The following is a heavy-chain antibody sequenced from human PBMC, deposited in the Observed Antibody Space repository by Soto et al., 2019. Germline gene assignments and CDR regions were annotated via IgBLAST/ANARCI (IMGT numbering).Heavy chain of an antibody. Sequence: GGSLRLSCDAPGFNFNTHGMHWVRQAPGRGREWVAVVSFDGNNEYYADSVKGRFNISRDSSTNTLYLQMNSLRLEDTAVYHCAKGSEASAAYDEFWSGFQYDAFDIWGRGKMVTVSS. V-gene: IGHV3-30*18. CDR3: AKGSEASAAYDEFWSGFQYDAFDI. J-gene: IGHJ3*02. D-gene: IGHD3-3*01. CDR1: GFNFNTHG. CDR2: VSFDGNNE.